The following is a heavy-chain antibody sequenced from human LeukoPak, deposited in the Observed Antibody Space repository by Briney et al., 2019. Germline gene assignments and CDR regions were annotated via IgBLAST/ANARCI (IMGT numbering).Heavy chain of an antibody. CDR2: IGTAGDT. Sequence: GGSLRLSCAASGFAFSSYDMHWVRQATGKGLEWVSAIGTAGDTYYPGSVKGRFTISRENAKNFLYLQMNSLRAGDTAVYYCARAYYDSSGYYYFDYWGQGTLVTVSS. CDR3: ARAYYDSSGYYYFDY. V-gene: IGHV3-13*01. D-gene: IGHD3-22*01. J-gene: IGHJ4*02. CDR1: GFAFSSYD.